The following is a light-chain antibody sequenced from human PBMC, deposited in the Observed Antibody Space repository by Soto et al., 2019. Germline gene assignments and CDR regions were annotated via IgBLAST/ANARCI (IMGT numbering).Light chain of an antibody. J-gene: IGKJ1*01. CDR3: QQYDSYWT. Sequence: DIQMTQSPSTLSASVGDTVTITCRASQSIYTWLAWYQQKPGKVPRLLISKASSLQSGVPSRFSGTGSGTEFTLTISSLQPDDFATYYCQQYDSYWTFGQGTKGESK. CDR1: QSIYTW. CDR2: KAS. V-gene: IGKV1-5*03.